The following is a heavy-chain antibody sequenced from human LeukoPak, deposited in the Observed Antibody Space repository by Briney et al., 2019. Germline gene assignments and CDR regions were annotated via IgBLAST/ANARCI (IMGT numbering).Heavy chain of an antibody. CDR1: GFTFSTYS. Sequence: GGSLRLSCSASGFTFSTYSMNWVRQAPGKGLEWVSSISSSSSYIYYADSMKGRFIISRDNAKNSLYLQLNSLRTEDTALYYCARTMTQLLVLPGVFDSWGQGTLVTVSS. CDR3: ARTMTQLLVLPGVFDS. V-gene: IGHV3-21*01. J-gene: IGHJ4*02. CDR2: ISSSSSYI. D-gene: IGHD2-8*02.